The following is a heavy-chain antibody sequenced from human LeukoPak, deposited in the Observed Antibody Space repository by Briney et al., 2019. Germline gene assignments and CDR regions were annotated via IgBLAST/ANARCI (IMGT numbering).Heavy chain of an antibody. CDR1: GFTFSSYW. CDR3: ARDDSIAVAGNFDY. J-gene: IGHJ4*02. V-gene: IGHV3-7*01. Sequence: GGSLRLSCAASGFTFSSYWMSWVRQAPGKGLEWVASIKQDGSEKYYVDSVKGRFTISRDNAKNSLYLQMNSLRAEDTAVYYCARDDSIAVAGNFDYWGQGTLVTVSS. CDR2: IKQDGSEK. D-gene: IGHD6-19*01.